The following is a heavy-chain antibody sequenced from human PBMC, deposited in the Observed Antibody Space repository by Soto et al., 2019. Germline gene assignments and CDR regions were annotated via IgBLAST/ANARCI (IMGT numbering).Heavy chain of an antibody. J-gene: IGHJ3*02. CDR2: IKKEESKK. CDR1: GFTFSDYW. V-gene: IGHV3-7*05. CDR3: AIDVSPVSDPYYLEAFEM. Sequence: EVQLVESGGGLVQPGGSLRLSCAASGFTFSDYWMTWVRQAPGKGLEWVANIKKEESKKSYLDSVRGRFTISTDNARNALYLQMYSLRAEDTALYSCAIDVSPVSDPYYLEAFEMWGQGTMVTVSS. D-gene: IGHD3-22*01.